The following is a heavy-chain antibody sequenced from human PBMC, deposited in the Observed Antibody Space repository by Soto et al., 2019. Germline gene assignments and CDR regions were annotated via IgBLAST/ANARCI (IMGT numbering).Heavy chain of an antibody. CDR3: ARDFVYYGSGSYNYGMDV. CDR2: IWYDGSNK. D-gene: IGHD3-10*01. V-gene: IGHV3-33*01. CDR1: GFSFSSYG. Sequence: GGSLRLSCAASGFSFSSYGMHWFRQAPGKGLEWVAVIWYDGSNKYYADSVKGRFTISRDNSKNTLYLQMNSLRAEDTAVYYCARDFVYYGSGSYNYGMDVWGQGTTVTVSS. J-gene: IGHJ6*02.